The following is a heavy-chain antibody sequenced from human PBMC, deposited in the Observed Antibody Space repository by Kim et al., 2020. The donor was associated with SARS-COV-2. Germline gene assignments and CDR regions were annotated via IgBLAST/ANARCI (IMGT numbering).Heavy chain of an antibody. CDR2: INTDGSDT. CDR1: GFTFSDFW. Sequence: GGSLRLSCAASGFTFSDFWMHWVRQAPGKGLVFVSRINTDGSDTGYADSVKGRFTISRDNAKNTLYLQMNSLRAEDTGVYYCGGSGHSLDVWGQGTTVTV. V-gene: IGHV3-74*01. D-gene: IGHD3-10*01. J-gene: IGHJ6*02. CDR3: GGSGHSLDV.